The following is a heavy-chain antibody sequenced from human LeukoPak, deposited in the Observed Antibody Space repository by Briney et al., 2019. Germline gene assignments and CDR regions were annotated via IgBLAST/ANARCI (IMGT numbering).Heavy chain of an antibody. J-gene: IGHJ4*02. V-gene: IGHV1-69*13. CDR3: ARREGIAAAGTGTKQYYFDY. CDR1: GGNFGSYT. Sequence: ASVKVSCKASGGNFGSYTFTWVRQAPGQGLEWMGEIIPVFGTANYAQKFQGRVTITADESTSTAYMELRSLRSDDTAVYYCARREGIAAAGTGTKQYYFDYWGQGTLVTVSS. CDR2: IIPVFGTA. D-gene: IGHD6-13*01.